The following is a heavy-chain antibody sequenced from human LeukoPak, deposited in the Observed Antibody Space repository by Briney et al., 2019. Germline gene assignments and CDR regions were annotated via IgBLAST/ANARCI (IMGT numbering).Heavy chain of an antibody. D-gene: IGHD6-6*01. CDR2: IYYSGST. Sequence: SETLSLTCTVSGGSISSYYWSWIRQPPGKGLEWIGYIYYSGSTNYNPSLKSRVTISVDTSKNQFSLKLSSVTAADTAVYYCARHMRGRGSYYFDYWGQGTLVTVSS. V-gene: IGHV4-59*08. CDR3: ARHMRGRGSYYFDY. J-gene: IGHJ4*02. CDR1: GGSISSYY.